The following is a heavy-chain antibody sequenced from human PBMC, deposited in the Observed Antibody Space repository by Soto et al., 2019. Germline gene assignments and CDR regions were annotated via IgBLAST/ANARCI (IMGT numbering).Heavy chain of an antibody. D-gene: IGHD2-15*01. V-gene: IGHV1-18*01. CDR2: ISTYNGNT. J-gene: IGHJ5*02. CDR3: ARDRGYCSGGSCYRNWFDP. CDR1: GYTFTSYG. Sequence: QVQLVQSGAEVKKPGASVKVSCKPSGYTFTSYGISWVRQAPGQGLEWMGWISTYNGNTNYAQKLQRRGTMPTDTSTRTADMELTSLRSDDTAVHYCARDRGYCSGGSCYRNWFDPWGQGTLVTVSS.